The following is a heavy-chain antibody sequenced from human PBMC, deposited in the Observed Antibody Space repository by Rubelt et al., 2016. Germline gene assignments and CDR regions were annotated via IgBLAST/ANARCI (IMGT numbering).Heavy chain of an antibody. V-gene: IGHV3-73*01. Sequence: FSDSAMHWVRQASGKGLEWVGYIRSKANNYATVYGASVKGRFTISRDDSKNTAYLQMNSLKTEDTAVYYCAKIRWHKGPFGWFDPWGQGTLVTVSS. CDR2: IRSKANNYAT. D-gene: IGHD4-23*01. CDR1: FSDSA. J-gene: IGHJ5*02. CDR3: AKIRWHKGPFGWFDP.